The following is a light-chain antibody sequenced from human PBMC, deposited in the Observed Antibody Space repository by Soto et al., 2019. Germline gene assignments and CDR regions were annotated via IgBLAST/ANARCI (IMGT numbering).Light chain of an antibody. CDR1: QDISNY. J-gene: IGKJ3*01. Sequence: DIQMTQSPSSLSASVGDRVTITCQASQDISNYLNWYQQKPGRAPKLLIYDTSNLETGVPSRLSGSGSGTDFTVTISSLQPEDIATYYCQHYDNVLLTFGPGTKVDIK. CDR2: DTS. CDR3: QHYDNVLLT. V-gene: IGKV1-33*01.